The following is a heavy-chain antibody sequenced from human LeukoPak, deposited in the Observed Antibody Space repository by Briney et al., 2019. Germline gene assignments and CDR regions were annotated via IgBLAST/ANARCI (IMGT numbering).Heavy chain of an antibody. CDR3: ASTPTVYYYYMDV. CDR1: GYSISSGYY. V-gene: IGHV4-38-2*01. CDR2: IYHSGNT. J-gene: IGHJ6*03. D-gene: IGHD1-14*01. Sequence: SETLSLTCAVSGYSISSGYYWGWIRQPPGEGLEWIGSIYHSGNTYYNPSLKSRVPISVDTSKNQFSLKLSSVTAADTAMYYCASTPTVYYYYMDVWGKGTTVTVSS.